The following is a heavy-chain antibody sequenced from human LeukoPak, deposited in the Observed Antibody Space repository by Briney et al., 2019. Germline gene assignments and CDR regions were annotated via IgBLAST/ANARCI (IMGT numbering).Heavy chain of an antibody. Sequence: GGSLRLSCAASGFTFTTYWMSWVRQAPGKGLEWVAHIKQDGTEKYYVDSVKGRFTISRDNAKSSLFLQMNSLRVEDTAVYFCASSWYNWNFDYWGQGTLVTVSS. J-gene: IGHJ4*02. V-gene: IGHV3-7*01. CDR2: IKQDGTEK. D-gene: IGHD1-20*01. CDR1: GFTFTTYW. CDR3: ASSWYNWNFDY.